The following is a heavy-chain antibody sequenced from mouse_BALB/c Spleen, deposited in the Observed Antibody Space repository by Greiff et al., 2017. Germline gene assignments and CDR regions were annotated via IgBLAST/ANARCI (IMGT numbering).Heavy chain of an antibody. CDR1: GFNIKDTY. V-gene: IGHV14-3*02. CDR2: IDPANGNT. J-gene: IGHJ2*01. D-gene: IGHD2-12*01. CDR3: ARGVYDVYFDY. Sequence: VQLQQSGAELVKPGASVKLSCTASGFNIKDTYMHWVKQRPEQGLEWIGRIDPANGNTKYDPKFQGKATITADTSSNTAYLQLSSLTSEDTAVYYCARGVYDVYFDYWGQGTTLTVSS.